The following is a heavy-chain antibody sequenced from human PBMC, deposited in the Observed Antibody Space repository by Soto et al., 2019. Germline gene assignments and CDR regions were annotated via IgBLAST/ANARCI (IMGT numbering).Heavy chain of an antibody. Sequence: GGSLRLSCAASGFTFDDYAMHWVRQAPGKGLEWVSGISWNSGSIGYADSVKGRFTISRDNAKNSLYLQMNSLRAEDTALYYCAKDTDYDYIWGRFDPWGQGTLVTVSS. V-gene: IGHV3-9*01. CDR1: GFTFDDYA. CDR3: AKDTDYDYIWGRFDP. CDR2: ISWNSGSI. D-gene: IGHD3-16*01. J-gene: IGHJ5*02.